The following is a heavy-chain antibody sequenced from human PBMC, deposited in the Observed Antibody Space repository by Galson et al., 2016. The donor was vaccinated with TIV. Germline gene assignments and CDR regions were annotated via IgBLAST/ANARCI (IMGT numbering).Heavy chain of an antibody. D-gene: IGHD3-16*01. J-gene: IGHJ6*02. CDR1: GYSFTNYW. V-gene: IGHV5-51*01. Sequence: QSGAEVKKPGESLKISCQGSGYSFTNYWNAWVRQMPGKGLEWMGNIYTGDSDTRYRPSFQGRVTIAVDKSNTIAHLQWSSLEDSDTAIYYCARHWAPGKMREYGMDVWGQGTTVIVSS. CDR3: ARHWAPGKMREYGMDV. CDR2: IYTGDSDT.